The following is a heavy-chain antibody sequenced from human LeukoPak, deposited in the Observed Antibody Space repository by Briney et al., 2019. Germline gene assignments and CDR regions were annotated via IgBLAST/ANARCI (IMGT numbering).Heavy chain of an antibody. D-gene: IGHD3-10*01. Sequence: SETLSLTCAVSGYSISSGYYWGWIRQPPGKGLEWIGSIYHSGSTYYNPSLKSRVTISVDTSKNQFSLKLSSVTAADTAVYYCARGSGSYYSAHFDYWGQGTLVTASS. CDR1: GYSISSGYY. CDR2: IYHSGST. V-gene: IGHV4-38-2*01. J-gene: IGHJ4*02. CDR3: ARGSGSYYSAHFDY.